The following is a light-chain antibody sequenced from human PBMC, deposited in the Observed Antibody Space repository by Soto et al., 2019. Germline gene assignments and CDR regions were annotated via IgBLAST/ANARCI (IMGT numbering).Light chain of an antibody. Sequence: SYELTQPPSVSVSPGQTASITCSGDKLGDKYACWYQQKPGQSPVLVIYQDSKRPSGIPERFSGSNSGNTATLTISGTQAMDEADYYCQAWDSSTAFYVFGTRTQLTVL. CDR2: QDS. CDR3: QAWDSSTAFYV. J-gene: IGLJ1*01. CDR1: KLGDKY. V-gene: IGLV3-1*01.